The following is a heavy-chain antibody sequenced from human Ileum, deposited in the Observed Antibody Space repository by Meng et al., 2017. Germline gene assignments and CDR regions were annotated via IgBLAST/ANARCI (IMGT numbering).Heavy chain of an antibody. V-gene: IGHV4-31*03. CDR2: FYFSGST. Sequence: HLRQQRPRLVKPAHALSTPCTVHGESSSRCDHYWTGSRQQPGKRLEWIGYFYFSGSTYYNPSLKSRVSISVDTSKNQFSLRMSSVTAADTAVYYCARYYYDSSGVTWFDPWGQGTLVTASS. CDR1: GESSSRCDHY. J-gene: IGHJ5*02. CDR3: ARYYYDSSGVTWFDP. D-gene: IGHD3-22*01.